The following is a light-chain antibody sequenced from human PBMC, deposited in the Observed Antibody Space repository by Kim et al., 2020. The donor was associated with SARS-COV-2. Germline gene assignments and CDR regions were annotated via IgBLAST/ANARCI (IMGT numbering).Light chain of an antibody. CDR1: SLRSYY. CDR2: GKN. CDR3: NSRDSSGNHP. Sequence: VALGQTVRITGQGDSLRSYYASWYQQKPGQAPVLVIYGKNNRPSGIPDRFSGSSSGNTASLTITGAQAEDEADYYCNSRDSSGNHPFGGGTQLTVL. V-gene: IGLV3-19*01. J-gene: IGLJ2*01.